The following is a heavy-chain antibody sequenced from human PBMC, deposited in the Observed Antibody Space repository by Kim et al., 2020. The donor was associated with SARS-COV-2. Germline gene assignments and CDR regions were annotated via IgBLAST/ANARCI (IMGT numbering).Heavy chain of an antibody. Sequence: SETLSLTCTVSGGSISSGGYYWSWIRQHPGKGLEWIGYIYYSGSTYYNPSLKSRVTISVDTSKNQFSLKLSSVTAADTAVYYCARTLTGYSSSWYEWEGLFWCDPWGQGTLVTVSS. CDR3: ARTLTGYSSSWYEWEGLFWCDP. J-gene: IGHJ5*02. CDR1: GGSISSGGYY. D-gene: IGHD6-13*01. CDR2: IYYSGST. V-gene: IGHV4-31*03.